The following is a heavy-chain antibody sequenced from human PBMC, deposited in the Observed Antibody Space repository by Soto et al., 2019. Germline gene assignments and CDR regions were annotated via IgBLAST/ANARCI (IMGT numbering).Heavy chain of an antibody. V-gene: IGHV1-69*01. D-gene: IGHD2-2*01. J-gene: IGHJ4*02. CDR3: ASLTPKSCNTTSCPPLDY. CDR1: GGPFIRYG. CDR2: ISIIFGTA. Sequence: SVKVSCKASGGPFIRYGVSWGRQAPGQGPEWMGGISIIFGTAHYAQKFQGRVTITADESTSTAYMELNNLRSEDTAVFYCASLTPKSCNTTSCPPLDYWGQGTLVTVSS.